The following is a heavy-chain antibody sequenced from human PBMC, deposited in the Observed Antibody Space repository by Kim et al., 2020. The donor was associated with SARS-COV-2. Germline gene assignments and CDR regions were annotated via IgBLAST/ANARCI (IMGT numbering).Heavy chain of an antibody. V-gene: IGHV1-18*01. Sequence: ASVKVSCKASGYTFTSYGISWVRQAPGQGLEWMGWISAYNGNTNYAQKLQGRVTMTTDTSTSTAYMELRSLRSDDTAVYYCAREDYCSGGSCYPRGYYYYYGMDVWGQGTTVTVSS. CDR1: GYTFTSYG. J-gene: IGHJ6*02. D-gene: IGHD2-15*01. CDR3: AREDYCSGGSCYPRGYYYYYGMDV. CDR2: ISAYNGNT.